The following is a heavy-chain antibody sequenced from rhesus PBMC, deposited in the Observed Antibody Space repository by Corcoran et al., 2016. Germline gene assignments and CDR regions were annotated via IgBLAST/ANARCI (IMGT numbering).Heavy chain of an antibody. CDR3: AREGIAAAGTGYYGLDS. J-gene: IGHJ6*01. D-gene: IGHD6-25*01. Sequence: QVQLQQWGEGLVKPSETLSLTCAVYGGSISGYYYWSWIRQPPGKGLEWIGYIYGNSASTNYNPSLKYRVTIFKDTSNNQFSLRLSSVTAADTAVYYCAREGIAAAGTGYYGLDSWGQGVVVTVSS. CDR2: IYGNSAST. V-gene: IGHV4-73*01. CDR1: GGSISGYYY.